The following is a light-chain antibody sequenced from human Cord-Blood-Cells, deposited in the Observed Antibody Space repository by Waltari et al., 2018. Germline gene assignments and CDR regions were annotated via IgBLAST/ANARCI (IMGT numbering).Light chain of an antibody. V-gene: IGLV2-14*01. CDR1: SSDVGGYNY. J-gene: IGLJ1*01. CDR2: DVS. CDR3: SSYTSSSTLV. Sequence: QSALTQPASVSGSPGQSITISCTGTSSDVGGYNYVSWYQQHPGKAPKLMIYDVSNPPSGVSNRVSGTKSGNTASLTISGLQAEDEADYYCSSYTSSSTLVFGTGTKVTVL.